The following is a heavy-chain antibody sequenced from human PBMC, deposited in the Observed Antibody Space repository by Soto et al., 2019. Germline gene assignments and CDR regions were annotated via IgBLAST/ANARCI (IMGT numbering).Heavy chain of an antibody. V-gene: IGHV3-53*01. CDR3: ARGLGRHYRDPTAHFHLDS. CDR1: GFSVSPNY. Sequence: PGGSLRLSCAASGFSVSPNYLTWVRQAPGKGLKWVSVLYPDGRAYYADSVKGRFTISTDNSKNSVYLQMNTVRADDTAVYYCARGLGRHYRDPTAHFHLDSWGQGPLVTVSS. J-gene: IGHJ4*02. CDR2: LYPDGRA. D-gene: IGHD3-16*02.